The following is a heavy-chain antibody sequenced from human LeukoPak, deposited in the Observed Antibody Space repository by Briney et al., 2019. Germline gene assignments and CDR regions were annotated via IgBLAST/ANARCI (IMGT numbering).Heavy chain of an antibody. CDR3: AREQRTFGY. CDR2: ISWNSGSI. D-gene: IGHD5-24*01. J-gene: IGHJ4*02. CDR1: GFTFDDYA. V-gene: IGHV3-9*01. Sequence: GRSLRLSCAASGFTFDDYAMHWVRQAPGKGLEWVSGISWNSGSIGYADSVKGRFTISRDNAKNSLYLQISSLRAEDTAVYYCAREQRTFGYWGQGILVTVSS.